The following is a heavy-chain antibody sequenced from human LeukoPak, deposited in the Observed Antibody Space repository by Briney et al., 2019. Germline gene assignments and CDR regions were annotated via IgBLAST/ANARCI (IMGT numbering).Heavy chain of an antibody. J-gene: IGHJ6*02. D-gene: IGHD6-6*01. CDR1: GFTFSDHY. Sequence: GGSLRLPCAASGFTFSDHYMDWVRQAPGKGLEWVGRTRNKAKSYTTDYAASVKGRFTISRDDSKNSLCLQMNSLKTEDTAVYYCAVSIDYHYGMDVWGRGTTVTVSS. CDR2: TRNKAKSYTT. CDR3: AVSIDYHYGMDV. V-gene: IGHV3-72*01.